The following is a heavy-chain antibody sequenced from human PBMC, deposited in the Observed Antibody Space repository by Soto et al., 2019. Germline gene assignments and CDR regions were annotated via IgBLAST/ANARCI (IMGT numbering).Heavy chain of an antibody. D-gene: IGHD6-19*01. CDR3: ARGLITGSHYSGGWYYFDS. J-gene: IGHJ4*02. V-gene: IGHV4-34*01. Sequence: QVQLQQSGAGLLKPSETLSLTCAVYGESFSGHIWTWIRQTPGKGLQWIGQINHSGSASYNPSLTRRVTEQVPPSHSPFSRELSSVTAPDTAVYYCARGLITGSHYSGGWYYFDSWGQGTQVTVSS. CDR2: INHSGSA. CDR1: GESFSGHI.